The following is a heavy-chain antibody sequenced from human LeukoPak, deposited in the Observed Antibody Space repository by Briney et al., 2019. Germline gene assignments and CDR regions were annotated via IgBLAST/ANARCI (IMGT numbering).Heavy chain of an antibody. J-gene: IGHJ5*02. CDR2: INSDGRST. V-gene: IGHV3-74*01. CDR3: ARDIGATNWFDP. D-gene: IGHD1-26*01. Sequence: RQAPGKXLVWVSRINSDGRSTSYADSVKGRFTISRDNAKNTLYLQMNSLRAEDTAVYYCARDIGATNWFDPWGQGTLVTVSS.